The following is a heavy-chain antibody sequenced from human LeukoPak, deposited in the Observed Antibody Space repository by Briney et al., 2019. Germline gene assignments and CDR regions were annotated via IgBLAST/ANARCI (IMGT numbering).Heavy chain of an antibody. CDR1: EFNFFSYG. CDR3: ARELPREVTLDY. J-gene: IGHJ4*01. V-gene: IGHV3-74*01. Sequence: GGSLRLSCVASEFNFFSYGMQWIRQAPGKGLVWVSRIFTDGSTTSYADSVKGRFTISRDNAKNTLYLQMNSLRAEDTAVYYCARELPREVTLDYWGQGTLVTVSP. D-gene: IGHD2-21*02. CDR2: IFTDGSTT.